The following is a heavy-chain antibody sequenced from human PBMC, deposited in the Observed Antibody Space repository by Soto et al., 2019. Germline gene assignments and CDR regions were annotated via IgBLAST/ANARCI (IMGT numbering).Heavy chain of an antibody. CDR1: GAPISSGDYF. Sequence: SETLSLTCTVSGAPISSGDYFWGWIRQPPGKGLEWIGHRFYSGNSYFNPSLETRVSISIDTSKNQFSLNLTSVTAADTAVYFCAGDVTKCDSTSCSSWFDPWGQGTLVTVSS. V-gene: IGHV4-30-4*01. CDR2: RFYSGNS. CDR3: AGDVTKCDSTSCSSWFDP. D-gene: IGHD2-2*01. J-gene: IGHJ5*01.